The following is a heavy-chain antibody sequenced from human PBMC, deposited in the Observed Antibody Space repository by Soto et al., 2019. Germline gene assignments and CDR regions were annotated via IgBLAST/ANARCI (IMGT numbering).Heavy chain of an antibody. Sequence: SETLSLTCAVSSGSISSSNWWSWVRQPPGKGLEWIGEIYHSGSTNYNPSLKSRVTISVDKSKNQFSLKLSSVTAADTAVYYCARAEKFYRSPVTIFGVVRENYYYYMDVWGKGTTVTVSS. CDR3: ARAEKFYRSPVTIFGVVRENYYYYMDV. V-gene: IGHV4-4*02. CDR2: IYHSGST. J-gene: IGHJ6*03. D-gene: IGHD3-3*01. CDR1: SGSISSSNW.